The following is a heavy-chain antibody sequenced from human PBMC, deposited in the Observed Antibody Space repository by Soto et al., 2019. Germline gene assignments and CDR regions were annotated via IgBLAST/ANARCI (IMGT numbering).Heavy chain of an antibody. CDR1: GLTFSSYA. CDR3: ARDYYDSSGLPGY. V-gene: IGHV3-30-3*01. CDR2: ISYDGSNK. D-gene: IGHD3-22*01. J-gene: IGHJ4*02. Sequence: GGSLRLSCAASGLTFSSYAMHWVRQDPGKGLEWVAVISYDGSNKYYADSVKGRFTISRDNSKNTLYLQMNSLRAEDTAVYYCARDYYDSSGLPGYWGQGTLVTVSS.